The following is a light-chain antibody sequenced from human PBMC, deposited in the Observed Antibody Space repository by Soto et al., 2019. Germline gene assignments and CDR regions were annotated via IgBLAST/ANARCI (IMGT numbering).Light chain of an antibody. CDR2: AAS. CDR3: QQTNSFPLT. V-gene: IGKV1D-12*01. Sequence: DIQMTQSPSSVSASVGDRVTITCRASQIIGSSLGWYQQKPCKAPNLLIYAASSLQSGVPSRFIGSVSGTDFTLTISSLQPEDFATYYCQQTNSFPLTVGGGTKVDSK. J-gene: IGKJ4*01. CDR1: QIIGSS.